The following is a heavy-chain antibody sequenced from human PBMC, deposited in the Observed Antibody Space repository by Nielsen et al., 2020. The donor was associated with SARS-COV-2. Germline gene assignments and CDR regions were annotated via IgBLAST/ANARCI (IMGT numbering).Heavy chain of an antibody. D-gene: IGHD1-1*01. V-gene: IGHV3-11*06. CDR1: GFSFSDNF. J-gene: IGHJ3*02. Sequence: GGSLRLSCAASGFSFSDNFMSWIRQAPGKGLEWVSSISSGSRYTNYADSVKGRFTISRDNAKDSLYLEMNSLRAEDTAVYYCASASRLSTNYDAFDIWGQGTLVTVSS. CDR2: ISSGSRYT. CDR3: ASASRLSTNYDAFDI.